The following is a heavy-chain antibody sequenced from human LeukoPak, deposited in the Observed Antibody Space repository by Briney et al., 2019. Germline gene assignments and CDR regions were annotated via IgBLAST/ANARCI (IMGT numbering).Heavy chain of an antibody. D-gene: IGHD3-22*01. CDR3: ARLRPSSGYPHTFQH. Sequence: ASVKVSCKASGYTFTSYYMHWVRQAPGQGLEWMGIINPSGGSTSYAQKFQGRVTMTRDTSTSTVYMELSSLRSEDTAMYYCARLRPSSGYPHTFQHWGQGTLVTVSS. V-gene: IGHV1-46*01. CDR2: INPSGGST. CDR1: GYTFTSYY. J-gene: IGHJ1*01.